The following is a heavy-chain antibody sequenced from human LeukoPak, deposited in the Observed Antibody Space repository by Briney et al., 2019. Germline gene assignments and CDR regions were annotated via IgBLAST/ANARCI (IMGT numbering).Heavy chain of an antibody. D-gene: IGHD6-19*01. J-gene: IGHJ4*02. Sequence: PGGSLRLSCAASGFTFSSYSMNWVRQAPGKGLEWVSYISSSSSTIYYADSVKGRFTISRDNAKNSLYLQMNSLRAEDTAVYYCAREADQGHFDYWGQGTLVTVSS. CDR2: ISSSSSTI. CDR1: GFTFSSYS. V-gene: IGHV3-48*01. CDR3: AREADQGHFDY.